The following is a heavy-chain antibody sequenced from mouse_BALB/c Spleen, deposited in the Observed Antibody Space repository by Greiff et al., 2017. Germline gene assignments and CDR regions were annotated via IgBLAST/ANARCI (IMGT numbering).Heavy chain of an antibody. V-gene: IGHV5-17*02. CDR1: GFTFSSFG. J-gene: IGHJ1*01. D-gene: IGHD2-1*01. Sequence: EVQLVESGGGLVQPGGSRKLSCAASGFTFSSFGMHWVRQAPEKGLEWVAYISSGSSTIYYADTVKGRFTISRDNPKNTLFLQMTSLRSEDTAMYYCARSYGNWYFDVWGAGTTVTVSS. CDR2: ISSGSSTI. CDR3: ARSYGNWYFDV.